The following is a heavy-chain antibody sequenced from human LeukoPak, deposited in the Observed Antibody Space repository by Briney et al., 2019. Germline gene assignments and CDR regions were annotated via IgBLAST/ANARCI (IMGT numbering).Heavy chain of an antibody. CDR1: GGSISSGGYY. Sequence: PSETLSLTCTVSGGSISSGGYYWSWIRQAPGKGLEWVPAISGSGGSTYYADSVKGRFSISRDNSKSTLFLQMNSLRVEDTAVYYCAKGAYGSGGYPPVTPDHWGQGTLVTVSS. J-gene: IGHJ4*02. CDR2: ISGSGGST. CDR3: AKGAYGSGGYPPVTPDH. V-gene: IGHV3-23*01. D-gene: IGHD3-10*01.